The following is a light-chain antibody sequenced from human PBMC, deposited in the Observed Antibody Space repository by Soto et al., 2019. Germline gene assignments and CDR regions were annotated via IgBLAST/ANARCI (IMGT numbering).Light chain of an antibody. V-gene: IGLV2-8*01. J-gene: IGLJ1*01. CDR1: SSDIGGYNF. Sequence: QSALTQPPSASGSPGQSVAISCTGTSSDIGGYNFVSWYQQHPGKAPKLMIYDVTKRPSGVPDRFSGSKSGNTATLIVSGLQAEDEADYYCSSHGGSNNPYVFGPGTKRTVL. CDR3: SSHGGSNNPYV. CDR2: DVT.